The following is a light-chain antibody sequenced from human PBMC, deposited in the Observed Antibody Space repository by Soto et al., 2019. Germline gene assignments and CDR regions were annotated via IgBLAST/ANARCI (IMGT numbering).Light chain of an antibody. CDR2: GAS. CDR3: QQYGSSPRS. Sequence: EIVLTQSPGTLSLSPGERATLSCRASQSVTSSSLAWYQQKPGRAPRLLIYGASSRATGAPDRFSGGGSGTDFTLTISRLEPEDFAVYYCQQYGSSPRSFGQGTKLEIK. J-gene: IGKJ2*01. V-gene: IGKV3-20*01. CDR1: QSVTSSS.